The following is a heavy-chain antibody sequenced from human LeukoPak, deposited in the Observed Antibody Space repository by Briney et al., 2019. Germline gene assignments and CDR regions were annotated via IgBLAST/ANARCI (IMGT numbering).Heavy chain of an antibody. D-gene: IGHD6-13*01. CDR3: ARIEIAAHFIDY. J-gene: IGHJ4*02. CDR2: ISSSGSSPI. Sequence: PGGSLRLSCSMSGFTLSHYAMSWVRQAPGKGLEWVSYISSSGSSPIYYADSVKGRFTISRDNAKNSLYLQMNSLRAEDTAVYYCARIEIAAHFIDYWGQGTLVTVSS. V-gene: IGHV3-11*04. CDR1: GFTLSHYA.